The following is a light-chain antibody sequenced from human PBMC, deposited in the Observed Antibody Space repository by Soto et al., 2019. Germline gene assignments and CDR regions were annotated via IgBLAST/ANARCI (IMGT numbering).Light chain of an antibody. Sequence: DIVMTQSPLSLPVTPGEPASISCRSSESLLHSNGYNYLDWYLQKPGQSPQLLIFLGSNRASGVPDRFSGSGSGTDFTLKISRVEADDVGVYDFMRALQTPWTVGQGTKVDIK. J-gene: IGKJ1*01. CDR3: MRALQTPWT. CDR1: ESLLHSNGYNY. CDR2: LGS. V-gene: IGKV2-28*01.